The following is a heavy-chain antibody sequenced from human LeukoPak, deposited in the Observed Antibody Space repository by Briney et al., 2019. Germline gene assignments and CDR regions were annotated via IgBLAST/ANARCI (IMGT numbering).Heavy chain of an antibody. V-gene: IGHV4-59*08. CDR3: ARHTGGWGSFDY. CDR2: IYYSGST. D-gene: IGHD7-27*01. Sequence: SETLSLTCTVSGGSISSYYWSWLRQPPGKRLEWIGYIYYSGSTNYNPSLKSRVTISVDTSKNQFSLKLSSVTAADTAVYYCARHTGGWGSFDYWGQGTLVTVSS. CDR1: GGSISSYY. J-gene: IGHJ4*02.